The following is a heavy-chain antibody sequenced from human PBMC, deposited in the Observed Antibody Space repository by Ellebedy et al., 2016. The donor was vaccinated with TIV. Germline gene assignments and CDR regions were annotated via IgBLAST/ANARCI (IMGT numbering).Heavy chain of an antibody. V-gene: IGHV4-59*08. CDR3: ARHTYGPLFDS. D-gene: IGHD3-10*01. CDR1: GGSISSYY. J-gene: IGHJ4*02. Sequence: SETLSLTXTVSGGSISSYYWSWIRQPPGKGLEWIGYIYYSGSTSYRPSLESRVTISLDTSKSQFSLNLSSVTAADTAVYYCARHTYGPLFDSWGQGTLVTVSS. CDR2: IYYSGST.